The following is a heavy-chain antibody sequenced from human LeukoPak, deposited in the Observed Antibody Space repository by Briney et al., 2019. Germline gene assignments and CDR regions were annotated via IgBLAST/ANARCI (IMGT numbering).Heavy chain of an antibody. Sequence: PSETLSLTCTVSGGSISSGDYYWSWIRQPPGKGLEWIGYIYYSGSTYYNPSLKSRVTISVDMSKNPFSLKLSSVTAADTAVYYCARGGDIVVVPAARPFDYWGQGTLVTVSS. CDR3: ARGGDIVVVPAARPFDY. J-gene: IGHJ4*02. CDR1: GGSISSGDYY. CDR2: IYYSGST. D-gene: IGHD2-2*01. V-gene: IGHV4-30-4*08.